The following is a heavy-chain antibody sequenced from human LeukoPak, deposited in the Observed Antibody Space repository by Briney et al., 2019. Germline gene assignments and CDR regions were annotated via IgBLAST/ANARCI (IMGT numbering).Heavy chain of an antibody. CDR1: GYSFTSYW. CDR3: ARLVGNYGDSLYYFDY. CDR2: IYPGDSDT. V-gene: IGHV5-51*01. D-gene: IGHD4-17*01. Sequence: GESLKISCKGSGYSFTSYWIGWVRQMPGKGLEWMGIIYPGDSDTRYSPSFQGQVTISADKSISTAYLQGSSLKASETAMYYCARLVGNYGDSLYYFDYWGQGTLVTVSS. J-gene: IGHJ4*02.